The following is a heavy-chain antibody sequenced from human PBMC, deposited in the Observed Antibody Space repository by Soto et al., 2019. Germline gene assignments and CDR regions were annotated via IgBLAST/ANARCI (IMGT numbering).Heavy chain of an antibody. D-gene: IGHD2-21*02. CDR1: GDTFSSYI. V-gene: IGHV1-69*08. Sequence: QVQLVQSGAEVKKPGSSVRVSCRSSGDTFSSYIVNWLRLAPGRGLEWMGRVIPVLTTTDYAQNFRGRVTISADRSTNTVYLDLSSLRSDDTAVYYCARPRYCGYDCYHKHYYGMDVWGQGSLVTVAS. J-gene: IGHJ6*02. CDR2: VIPVLTTT. CDR3: ARPRYCGYDCYHKHYYGMDV.